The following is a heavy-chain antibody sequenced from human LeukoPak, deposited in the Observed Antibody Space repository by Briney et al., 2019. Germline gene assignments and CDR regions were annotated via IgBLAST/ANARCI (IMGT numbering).Heavy chain of an antibody. CDR2: IYYSGST. J-gene: IGHJ6*03. V-gene: IGHV4-39*07. D-gene: IGHD2-15*01. CDR1: GGSISSSSYY. Sequence: SETLSLTCTVSGGSISSSSYYWGWIRQPPGKGLEWIGSIYYSGSTYYNPSLKSRVTISVDTSKNQFSLKLSSVTAADTAVYYCARDAGYCSGGSCYLYYYYYMDVWGKGTTVTVSS. CDR3: ARDAGYCSGGSCYLYYYYYMDV.